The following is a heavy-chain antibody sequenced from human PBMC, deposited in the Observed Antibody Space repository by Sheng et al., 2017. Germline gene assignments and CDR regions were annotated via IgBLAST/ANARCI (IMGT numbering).Heavy chain of an antibody. V-gene: IGHV3-23*01. D-gene: IGHD3-16*01. CDR2: ISDSGANT. J-gene: IGHJ4*02. Sequence: EVQLLESGGGLVQPGKSLRLSCAASGFSFSTYAMNWVRQTPGMAPEWVSGISDSGANTFYADSVKGRFTISRDNLKNTLYLQMNSLRADDTAVYYCAKDSYHYHSDLYYVSYFDSWGQGTLVTVSP. CDR1: GFSFSTYA. CDR3: AKDSYHYHSDLYYVSYFDS.